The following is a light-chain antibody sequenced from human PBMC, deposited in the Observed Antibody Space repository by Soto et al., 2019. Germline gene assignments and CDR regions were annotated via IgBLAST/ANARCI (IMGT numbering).Light chain of an antibody. V-gene: IGLV2-8*01. Sequence: QSALTQPPSASGSPGQSVTISCTGTGSDFGGYNSVSWYQQRPGKAPKLMIYEVTKRPSGVPDRFSGSKSGNTASLTVSGLQAEDEADYYCSSYAGYYSPGVDFGTGTKLTVL. CDR2: EVT. J-gene: IGLJ1*01. CDR3: SSYAGYYSPGVD. CDR1: GSDFGGYNS.